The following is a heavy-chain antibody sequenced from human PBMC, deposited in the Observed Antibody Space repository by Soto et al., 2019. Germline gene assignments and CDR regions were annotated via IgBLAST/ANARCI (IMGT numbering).Heavy chain of an antibody. V-gene: IGHV4-31*03. CDR1: GGSIGGGIYY. D-gene: IGHD2-21*01. CDR3: ARDAGRRGHCVGDKCHEGTDP. J-gene: IGHJ5*02. Sequence: SETLSLTCSVSGGSIGGGIYYWSWIRQHPGKGLEWIGFIYYNGRTYYNPSLNSRASISVDTSKNQFSLKLTSVTAADTAVYYCARDAGRRGHCVGDKCHEGTDPWGQGTLVTVSS. CDR2: IYYNGRT.